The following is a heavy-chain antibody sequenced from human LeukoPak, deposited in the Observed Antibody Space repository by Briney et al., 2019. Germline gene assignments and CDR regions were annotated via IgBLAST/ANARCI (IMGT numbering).Heavy chain of an antibody. Sequence: SETLSLTCTVSGGSISSYYWSWIRQPPGKGLEWIGYIYYSGSTSYNPSLKSRVTISVDTSKNQFSLKLSSVTAADTAVYYCARVAAQRYSSGWAFDPWGQGTLVTVSS. CDR2: IYYSGST. CDR3: ARVAAQRYSSGWAFDP. D-gene: IGHD6-19*01. CDR1: GGSISSYY. J-gene: IGHJ5*02. V-gene: IGHV4-59*12.